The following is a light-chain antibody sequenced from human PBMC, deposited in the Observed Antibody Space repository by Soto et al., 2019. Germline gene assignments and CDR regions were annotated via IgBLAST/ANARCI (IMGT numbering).Light chain of an antibody. CDR2: AAS. Sequence: IQLTQSPSSLSASVGDRVTITCRASQGIGFYLAWYQQKPGSAPQLLIYAASTLQSGVPSRLSGSGSGTNFTLTISGLQPEDFATHYCQHVNSYPHFTLRPGTKADI. J-gene: IGKJ3*01. CDR1: QGIGFY. V-gene: IGKV1-9*01. CDR3: QHVNSYPHFT.